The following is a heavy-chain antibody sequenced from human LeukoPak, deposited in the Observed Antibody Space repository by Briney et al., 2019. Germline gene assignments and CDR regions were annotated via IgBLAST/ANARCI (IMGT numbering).Heavy chain of an antibody. V-gene: IGHV3-15*01. Sequence: GGSLRLSCAASGFTFSNAWMSWVRQAPGKGLEWVGRIKSKTDGGTTDYAAPVKGRFTISRDDSKNTLYLQMNSLKTEDTAVYYCTTDLWYYDCVWGSYPFDYWGQGTLVTVSS. D-gene: IGHD3-16*01. CDR1: GFTFSNAW. CDR2: IKSKTDGGTT. CDR3: TTDLWYYDCVWGSYPFDY. J-gene: IGHJ4*02.